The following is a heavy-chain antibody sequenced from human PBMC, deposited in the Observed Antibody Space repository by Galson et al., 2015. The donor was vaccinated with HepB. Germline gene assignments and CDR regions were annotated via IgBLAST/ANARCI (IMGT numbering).Heavy chain of an antibody. D-gene: IGHD1-26*01. V-gene: IGHV4-4*07. Sequence: ETLSLTCTVSGGSISSYYWSWIRQPAGEGLEWIGRIYTSGSTNYNPSLKSRVTMSVDTSKNQFSLKLSSVTAADTAVYYCAGGGGSYYTGYYYYGMDVWGQGTTVTVSS. J-gene: IGHJ6*02. CDR2: IYTSGST. CDR1: GGSISSYY. CDR3: AGGGGSYYTGYYYYGMDV.